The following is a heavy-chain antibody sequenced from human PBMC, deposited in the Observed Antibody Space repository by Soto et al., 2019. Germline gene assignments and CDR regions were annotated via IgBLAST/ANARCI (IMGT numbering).Heavy chain of an antibody. CDR2: IIPIFGTA. CDR1: GGTFSSYA. D-gene: IGHD6-6*01. V-gene: IGHV1-69*13. J-gene: IGHJ6*02. CDR3: ARSSIAARYYYYYYGMDV. Sequence: GASVKVSCKASGGTFSSYAISWVRQAPGQGLEWMGGIIPIFGTANYAQKFQGRVTITADESTSTAYMELSSLRSEDTAVYYCARSSIAARYYYYYYGMDVWGQGTTVTVSS.